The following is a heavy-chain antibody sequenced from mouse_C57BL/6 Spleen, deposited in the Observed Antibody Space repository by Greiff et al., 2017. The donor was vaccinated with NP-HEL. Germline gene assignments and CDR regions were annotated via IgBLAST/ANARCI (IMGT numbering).Heavy chain of an antibody. D-gene: IGHD2-3*01. Sequence: VQLQESGAELVRPGTSVKMSCKASGYTFTNYWIGWAKQRPGHGLEWIGDIYPGGGYTNYNEKFKGKATLTADKSSSTAYMQFSSLTSEDSAIYYCAGEGDGYAMGYWGQGTSVTVAS. CDR2: IYPGGGYT. CDR3: AGEGDGYAMGY. V-gene: IGHV1-63*01. CDR1: GYTFTNYW. J-gene: IGHJ4*01.